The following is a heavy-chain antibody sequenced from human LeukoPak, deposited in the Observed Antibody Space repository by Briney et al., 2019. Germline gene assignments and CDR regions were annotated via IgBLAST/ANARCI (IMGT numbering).Heavy chain of an antibody. CDR1: GFTFSSYG. J-gene: IGHJ4*02. CDR2: IRRDGSNK. CDR3: AKDCTLYTNSGCFDY. V-gene: IGHV3-30*02. Sequence: GGSLRLSCTTSGFTFSSYGMHWVRQAPGKGLEWVAFIRRDGSNKNYAESVKGRFTISSDNSKNTLYLQMNSLRPEDTAVYYCAKDCTLYTNSGCFDYWAWEPWSPSP. D-gene: IGHD2-2*02.